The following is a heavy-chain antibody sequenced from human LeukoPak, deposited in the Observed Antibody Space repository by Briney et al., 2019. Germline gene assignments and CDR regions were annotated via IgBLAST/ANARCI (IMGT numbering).Heavy chain of an antibody. CDR3: AKAGDHFYGYFDY. CDR2: ISGSGGST. D-gene: IGHD3-16*01. J-gene: IGHJ4*02. Sequence: GGSLRLSCAASGFTFSSYAMSWVRQAPGKGLEWVPAISGSGGSTYYADSVKGRFTISRDNSKNTLYLQMNSLRAEDTAVYYCAKAGDHFYGYFDYWGQGTLVTVSS. CDR1: GFTFSSYA. V-gene: IGHV3-23*01.